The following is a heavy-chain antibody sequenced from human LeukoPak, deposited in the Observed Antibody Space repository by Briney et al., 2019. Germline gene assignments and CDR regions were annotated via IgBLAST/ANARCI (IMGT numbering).Heavy chain of an antibody. CDR2: IYYSGST. V-gene: IGHV4-39*01. D-gene: IGHD1-26*01. CDR1: GGSISSSSYY. Sequence: SETLSLTCTVTGGSISSSSYYWGWIRQPPGKGLEWIGSIYYSGSTYYNPSLKSRVTISVDTSKNQFSLKLSSVTAADTAVYYCASVGATDTFDYWGQGTLVTVSS. J-gene: IGHJ4*02. CDR3: ASVGATDTFDY.